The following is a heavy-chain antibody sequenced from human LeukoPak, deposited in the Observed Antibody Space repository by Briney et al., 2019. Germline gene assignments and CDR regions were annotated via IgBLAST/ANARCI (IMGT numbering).Heavy chain of an antibody. CDR2: INQDGSEK. V-gene: IGHV3-7*01. CDR1: GFTFSSFW. Sequence: PGGSLRLSCAATGFTFSSFWMSWVRQAQGKGLEWVANINQDGSEKYCVDSVKGRFTISRDNAKNSLYLQMNSLRAEDTAVYYCAGRPSSTIPWGQGTLVTVSS. CDR3: AGRPSSTIP. J-gene: IGHJ4*02. D-gene: IGHD5/OR15-5a*01.